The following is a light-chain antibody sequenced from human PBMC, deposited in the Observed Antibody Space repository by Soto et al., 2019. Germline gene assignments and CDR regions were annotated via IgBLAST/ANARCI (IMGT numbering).Light chain of an antibody. CDR3: LQYHSFYT. Sequence: DIPMTQSPSTLSASVGDRVSITCRTSQSITTWLAWYQQKPGKAPKVLIYDASSLERGVPSRFSGSGSETEFTLTINSLQPDDFATYYCLQYHSFYTFGQGTKLEMK. V-gene: IGKV1-5*01. CDR2: DAS. CDR1: QSITTW. J-gene: IGKJ2*01.